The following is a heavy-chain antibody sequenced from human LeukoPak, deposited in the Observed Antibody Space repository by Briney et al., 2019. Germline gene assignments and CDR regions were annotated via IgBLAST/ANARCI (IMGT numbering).Heavy chain of an antibody. CDR2: ISAYNGRT. CDR3: ARGGTYYPCIDY. Sequence: GASVTVSCKASGYTFTSSYINRVRQAPGQRLEWMGWISAYNGRTNYAQKFQGRVTMTTDSSTSTAYMDLTSLRSDDTAVYYCARGGTYYPCIDYWGQGTLVTVSS. J-gene: IGHJ4*02. V-gene: IGHV1-18*01. CDR1: GYTFTSSY. D-gene: IGHD1-26*01.